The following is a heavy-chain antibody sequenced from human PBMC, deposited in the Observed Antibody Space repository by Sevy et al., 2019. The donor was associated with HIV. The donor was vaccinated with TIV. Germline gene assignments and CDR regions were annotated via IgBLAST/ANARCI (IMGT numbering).Heavy chain of an antibody. CDR2: IRYDGSNK. D-gene: IGHD6-19*01. J-gene: IGHJ4*02. CDR3: AKEGTSSGPFDY. Sequence: GWSLRLSCAASGFTFSSYGMHWVRQAPGKGLEWVAFIRYDGSNKYYADSVKGRFTISRDNSKNTLYLQMNSLRAEDTAVYYCAKEGTSSGPFDYWGQGTLVTVSS. CDR1: GFTFSSYG. V-gene: IGHV3-30*02.